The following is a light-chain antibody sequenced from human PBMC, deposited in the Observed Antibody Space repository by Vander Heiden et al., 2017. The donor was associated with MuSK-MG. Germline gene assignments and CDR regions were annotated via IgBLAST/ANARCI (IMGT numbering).Light chain of an antibody. V-gene: IGKV3-15*01. CDR3: QQYKDWPIT. CDR2: GGS. J-gene: IGKJ5*01. CDR1: ESVSSN. Sequence: VMTQSPATLSVSPGEGATLSCRASESVSSNLAWYQQKPGQAPRLLIYGGSSRATGTPVRISGSGSGTEFTLTISSLQSEDSAVYYCQQYKDWPITFGQGTRLDIK.